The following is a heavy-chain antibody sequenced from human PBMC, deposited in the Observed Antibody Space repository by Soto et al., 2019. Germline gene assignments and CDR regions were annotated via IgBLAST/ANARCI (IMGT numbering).Heavy chain of an antibody. J-gene: IGHJ4*02. Sequence: EVQLLESGGGLVQPGGSLRLSCAASGFTFSSYAMNWVRQAPGKGLEWVSAISGSGGSTYYADSVKGRFTISRDNSKNTLYLQMNSLRAEDTAVYFCAKGAVVRGVYDLDYWGQPTLVTVSS. CDR3: AKGAVVRGVYDLDY. CDR2: ISGSGGST. V-gene: IGHV3-23*01. D-gene: IGHD3-10*01. CDR1: GFTFSSYA.